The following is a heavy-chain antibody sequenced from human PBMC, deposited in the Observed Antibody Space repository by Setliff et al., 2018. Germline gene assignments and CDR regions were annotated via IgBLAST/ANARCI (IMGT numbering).Heavy chain of an antibody. CDR1: GGSISTNTYF. D-gene: IGHD3-10*01. V-gene: IGHV4-39*01. Sequence: SETLSLTCTVSGGSISTNTYFWGWIRQPPGKGLEWIGSTYYSGDTYYNPSLKSRVTISVDTSRNQFSLKLSSVTATDTAIYYCARHVGIRGRGYNYYYYYMDVWGKGTTVTVSS. J-gene: IGHJ6*03. CDR2: TYYSGDT. CDR3: ARHVGIRGRGYNYYYYYMDV.